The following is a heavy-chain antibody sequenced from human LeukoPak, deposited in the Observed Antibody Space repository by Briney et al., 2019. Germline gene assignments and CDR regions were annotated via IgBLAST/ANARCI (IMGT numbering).Heavy chain of an antibody. D-gene: IGHD3-22*01. CDR1: GFTFSSYA. CDR2: FSGSGGST. J-gene: IGHJ5*02. V-gene: IGHV3-23*01. CDR3: AKDPPTYYYDSSGSYPGWFDP. Sequence: GGSLRLSCAASGFTFSSYAMSWVRQAPGKGLEWVSAFSGSGGSTYYADSVKGRFTISRDNSKNTLYLQMNSLRAEDTPVYYCAKDPPTYYYDSSGSYPGWFDPWGQGTLVTVSS.